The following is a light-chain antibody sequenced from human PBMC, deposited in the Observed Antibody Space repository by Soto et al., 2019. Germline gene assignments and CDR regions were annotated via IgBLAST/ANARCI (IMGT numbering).Light chain of an antibody. Sequence: QSVLTQPPSASGSPGQSVTISCTGTSSDVGAYNYVSWYQQHPGKAPKLMIYEVSKRPSGVPDRFSGSKSGNTASLTVSGLQAEDEADYYCSSYAGSINVIFGGGTQLTVL. J-gene: IGLJ2*01. V-gene: IGLV2-8*01. CDR2: EVS. CDR1: SSDVGAYNY. CDR3: SSYAGSINVI.